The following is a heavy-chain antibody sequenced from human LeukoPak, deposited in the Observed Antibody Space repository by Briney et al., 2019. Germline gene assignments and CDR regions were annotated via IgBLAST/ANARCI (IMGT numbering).Heavy chain of an antibody. CDR1: GFTFRTHD. V-gene: IGHV3-30*03. Sequence: PGGSLRLSCAASGFTFRTHDMHWVRQAPGKGLEWVAVISHDGGNKYYADSLKGRFTISRDNAKSSLYLQMNSLRAEDTAVYYCAREEGGAGLYGFDIWGQGTMVTVSS. J-gene: IGHJ3*02. CDR3: AREEGGAGLYGFDI. CDR2: ISHDGGNK. D-gene: IGHD1-26*01.